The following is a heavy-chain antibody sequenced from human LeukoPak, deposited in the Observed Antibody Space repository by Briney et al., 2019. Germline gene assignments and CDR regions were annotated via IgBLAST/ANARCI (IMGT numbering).Heavy chain of an antibody. CDR3: AEGRYFDWLDDAFDI. J-gene: IGHJ3*02. CDR2: IYYSGST. Sequence: SETLSLTCTVSGGSISSSSYYWGWIRQPPGKGLEWIGSIYYSGSTHYNPSLKSRVTISVDTSKNQFSLKLSSVTAADTAVYYCAEGRYFDWLDDAFDIWGQGTMVTVSS. CDR1: GGSISSSSYY. D-gene: IGHD3-9*01. V-gene: IGHV4-39*01.